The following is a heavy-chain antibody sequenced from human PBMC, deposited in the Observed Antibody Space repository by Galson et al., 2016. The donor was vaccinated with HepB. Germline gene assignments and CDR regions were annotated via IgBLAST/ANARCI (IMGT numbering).Heavy chain of an antibody. J-gene: IGHJ5*02. D-gene: IGHD3-10*01. CDR3: ARHYFGSGSYRFDP. V-gene: IGHV4-59*08. Sequence: ETLSLTCTVSGASISSDYWSWIRQSPEKGLEWIGYIHDSGSTKRNPPLRGRVTISVDTSNNQLSLKLRSVTAADTAAYYCARHYFGSGSYRFDPWGQGTVVTVS. CDR2: IHDSGST. CDR1: GASISSDY.